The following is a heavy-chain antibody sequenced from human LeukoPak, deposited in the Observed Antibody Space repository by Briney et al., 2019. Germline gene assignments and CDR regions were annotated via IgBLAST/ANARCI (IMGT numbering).Heavy chain of an antibody. J-gene: IGHJ4*02. CDR3: ARELIVGAKVAPPFDY. CDR2: IYTSGST. CDR1: GYSMSSGYY. D-gene: IGHD1-26*01. Sequence: SETLSLTCIVSGYSMSSGYYWSWIRQPAGKGLEWIGRIYTSGSTNYNPSLKSRVTISVDTSKNQFSLKLSSVTAADTAVYYCARELIVGAKVAPPFDYWGQGTLVTVSS. V-gene: IGHV4-61*02.